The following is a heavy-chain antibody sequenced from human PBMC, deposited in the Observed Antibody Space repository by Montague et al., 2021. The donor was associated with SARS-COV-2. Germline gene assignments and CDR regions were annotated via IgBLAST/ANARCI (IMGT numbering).Heavy chain of an antibody. CDR1: GGSISRSTSF. V-gene: IGHV4-39*01. D-gene: IGHD6-13*01. J-gene: IGHJ6*02. CDR2: ISYTGST. CDR3: ARLPLVSSWSRAAGYYYYGIDV. Sequence: SETLSLTCTVSGGSISRSTSFWAWIRQPPGKGLEWIGSISYTGSTYYNPSLKSRVTISVDTSRNQFSLRLSSVTTADTSAYYCARLPLVSSWSRAAGYYYYGIDVWGQGTKGTGS.